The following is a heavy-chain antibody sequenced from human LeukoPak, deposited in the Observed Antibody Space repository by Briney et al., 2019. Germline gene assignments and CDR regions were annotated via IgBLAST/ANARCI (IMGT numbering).Heavy chain of an antibody. J-gene: IGHJ4*02. CDR1: GGSISSHY. CDR3: ARSSVDIAAAGTEYFDY. D-gene: IGHD6-13*01. CDR2: IYYSGST. Sequence: SETLSLTCTVSGGSISSHYWSWIRQPPGKGLEWIGYIYYSGSTSYNPSLKSRVTISVDTSKNQFSLKLSSVTAADTAVYYCARSSVDIAAAGTEYFDYWGQGTLVTVSS. V-gene: IGHV4-59*11.